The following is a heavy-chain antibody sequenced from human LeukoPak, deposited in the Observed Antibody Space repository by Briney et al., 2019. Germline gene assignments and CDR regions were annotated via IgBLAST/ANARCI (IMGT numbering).Heavy chain of an antibody. V-gene: IGHV3-7*03. CDR1: GFTFRKHW. D-gene: IGHD4-23*01. CDR2: IKEDGSEK. CDR3: AKGTGGFDY. J-gene: IGHJ4*02. Sequence: GGSLRLSCAADGFTFRKHWMSWVRQAMGKGLECVAKIKEDGSEKHYVDSVKGRFTISRDNSKNTLYLQMNSLRAEDTAVYYCAKGTGGFDYWGQGTLVSVSS.